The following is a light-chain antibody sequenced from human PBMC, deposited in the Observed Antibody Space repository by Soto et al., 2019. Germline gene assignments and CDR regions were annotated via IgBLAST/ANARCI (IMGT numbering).Light chain of an antibody. CDR3: QQRSNWPRT. Sequence: EIVMTQSPATLSVSPGERATLSCRASQSVSSNLAWYQQKPGQAPRLLIYGASTRATGIPDRFSGSGSGTDFTLTIRSLEPEDFAAYYCQQRSNWPRTFGQGTKVDIK. J-gene: IGKJ1*01. CDR1: QSVSSN. CDR2: GAS. V-gene: IGKV3-15*01.